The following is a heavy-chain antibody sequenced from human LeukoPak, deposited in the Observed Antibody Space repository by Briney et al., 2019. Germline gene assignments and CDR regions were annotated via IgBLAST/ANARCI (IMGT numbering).Heavy chain of an antibody. V-gene: IGHV1-2*02. CDR1: GYTFTGYY. J-gene: IGHJ6*03. Sequence: WASVTVSCKASGYTFTGYYIHWVRQAPGQGLEWMGWINPNSGDTNYAQKFQGEVTMTRDTSISTAYMELSRLRSDDTAVYYCARGVTGIYYYYYMDVWGKGTTVTVSS. CDR3: ARGVTGIYYYYYMDV. CDR2: INPNSGDT. D-gene: IGHD3-10*01.